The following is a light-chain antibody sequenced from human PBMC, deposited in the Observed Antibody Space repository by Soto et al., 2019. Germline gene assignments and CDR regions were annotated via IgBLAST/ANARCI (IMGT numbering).Light chain of an antibody. Sequence: DIQMTQSPSSLSASVGDRVIITCRASQSISSYLNWYQQKPGKAPKLLIYAASSLQSGVPSRFSGSGSGTDFTLTISNLQPEDFATYYCQQSYSIPYTFGQGTKLEIK. CDR1: QSISSY. V-gene: IGKV1-39*01. CDR3: QQSYSIPYT. J-gene: IGKJ2*01. CDR2: AAS.